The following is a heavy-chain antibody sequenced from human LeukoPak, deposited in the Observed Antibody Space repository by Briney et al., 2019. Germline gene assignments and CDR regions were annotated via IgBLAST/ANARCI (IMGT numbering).Heavy chain of an antibody. CDR1: GGSISSSSYY. Sequence: DPSETLSLTCTVSGGSISSSSYYWGWIRQPPGKGLEWIGSIYYSGSTYYNPSLKSRVTISVDTSKNQFSLKLSSVTAADTAVYYCAREKSAFDYRGQGTLVTVSS. CDR3: AREKSAFDY. V-gene: IGHV4-39*07. J-gene: IGHJ4*02. CDR2: IYYSGST.